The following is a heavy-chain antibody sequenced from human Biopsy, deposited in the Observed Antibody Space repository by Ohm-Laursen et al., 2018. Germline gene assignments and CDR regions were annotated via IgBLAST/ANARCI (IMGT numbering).Heavy chain of an antibody. J-gene: IGHJ3*02. CDR2: ISWSSDSI. V-gene: IGHV3-9*01. D-gene: IGHD3-22*01. CDR1: GFRFDNTG. CDR3: TKNTQWEGSGYLDAFHI. Sequence: SLRLSCAAPGFRFDNTGMHWVRQGPGKGLEWVAGISWSSDSITYAKSVTGRFTVSRDNGENSLYLQMNSLRPEDTALYYCTKNTQWEGSGYLDAFHIWGHGAMVTVSS.